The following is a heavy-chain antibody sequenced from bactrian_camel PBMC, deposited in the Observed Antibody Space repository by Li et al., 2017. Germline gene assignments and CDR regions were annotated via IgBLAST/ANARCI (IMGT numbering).Heavy chain of an antibody. CDR3: AAGRGVTWYNFGVPSAYNY. J-gene: IGHJ4*01. Sequence: HVQLVESGGGSVQAGGPLRLSCVASGSTHSPDCMGWFRQTPGKEREGVATIYTGGGRTYYADFVKGRFTISQDNAKNTLYLQMNSLKPEDTAMYYCAAGRGVTWYNFGVPSAYNYWGQGTQVTVS. CDR1: GSTHSPDC. D-gene: IGHD3*01. CDR2: IYTGGGRT. V-gene: IGHV3S1*01.